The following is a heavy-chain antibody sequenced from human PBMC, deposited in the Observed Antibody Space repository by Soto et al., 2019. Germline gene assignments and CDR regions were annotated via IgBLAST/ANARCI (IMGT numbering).Heavy chain of an antibody. CDR1: GYSFTSYG. Sequence: QVQLVQSGAEVKKPGASVKVSCKASGYSFTSYGISWVRQAPGQGLEWMGWISAHNGNTIYAQKLQGRLTMTTDTSTSTAYMELRSQRSDDTAVYFCARDEGDIVVVVGASHWFDPWGQVTLVTVSS. CDR2: ISAHNGNT. D-gene: IGHD2-15*01. V-gene: IGHV1-18*01. CDR3: ARDEGDIVVVVGASHWFDP. J-gene: IGHJ5*02.